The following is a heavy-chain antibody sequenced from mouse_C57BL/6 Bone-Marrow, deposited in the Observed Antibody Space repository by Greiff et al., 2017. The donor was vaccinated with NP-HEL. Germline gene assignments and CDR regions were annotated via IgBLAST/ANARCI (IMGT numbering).Heavy chain of an antibody. J-gene: IGHJ3*01. CDR2: IYPGNSDT. CDR3: TRRYSNYGAWFAY. CDR1: GYTFTSYW. V-gene: IGHV1-5*01. Sequence: VQLQQSGTVLARPGASVKMSCKTSGYTFTSYWMHWVKQRPGQGLEWIGAIYPGNSDTSYNQKFKGKAKLTAVTSASTAYMELSSLTNEDSAVYYCTRRYSNYGAWFAYWGQGTLVTVSA. D-gene: IGHD2-5*01.